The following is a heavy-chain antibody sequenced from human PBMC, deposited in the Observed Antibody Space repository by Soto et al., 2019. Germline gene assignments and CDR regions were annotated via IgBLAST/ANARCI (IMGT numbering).Heavy chain of an antibody. J-gene: IGHJ4*02. CDR2: IWYDGSEK. D-gene: IGHD1-1*01. V-gene: IGHV3-33*01. CDR1: GFTFSSYG. Sequence: QVQLVESGGGVVQPGRSLRLSCAASGFTFSSYGMHWVRQAPGKGLEWVAVIWYDGSEKYYGDSVKGRFTISRDNSKNTRYLQMNSRRAEDTAVYYCARQSLGNIRLRGFDYWGQGALVTVSS. CDR3: ARQSLGNIRLRGFDY.